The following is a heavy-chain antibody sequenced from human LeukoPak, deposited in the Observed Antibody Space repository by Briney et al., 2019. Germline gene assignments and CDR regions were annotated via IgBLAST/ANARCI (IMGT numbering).Heavy chain of an antibody. Sequence: GGSLRLSCAASGFTFSSYGMHWVRQAPGKGLEWVAFIRYDGSNKYYADSVKGRFTISRDNSKSNLQMNSPRAEDTAVYYCARARRSGGITLIRGVKDRGWFDAWGQGTLGTVSS. CDR3: ARARRSGGITLIRGVKDRGWFDA. CDR1: GFTFSSYG. CDR2: IRYDGSNK. V-gene: IGHV3-30*02. D-gene: IGHD3-10*01. J-gene: IGHJ5*02.